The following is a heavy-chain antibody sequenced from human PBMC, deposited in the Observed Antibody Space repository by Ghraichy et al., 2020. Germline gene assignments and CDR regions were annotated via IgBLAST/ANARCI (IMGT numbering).Heavy chain of an antibody. CDR2: INPNSGGT. CDR3: ARGDYLAWPTVTTDPLRY. CDR1: GYTFTGYY. J-gene: IGHJ4*02. D-gene: IGHD4-17*01. Sequence: ASVKVSCKASGYTFTGYYMHWVRQAPGQGLEWMGWINPNSGGTNYAQKFQGWVTMTRDTSISTAYMELSRLRSDDTAVYYCARGDYLAWPTVTTDPLRYWGQGTLVTVSS. V-gene: IGHV1-2*04.